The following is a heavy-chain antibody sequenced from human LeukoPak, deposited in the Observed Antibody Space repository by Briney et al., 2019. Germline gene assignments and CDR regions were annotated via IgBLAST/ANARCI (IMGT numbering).Heavy chain of an antibody. Sequence: SETLSLTCTVSGGSISSYYWSWIRQPPGKGLEWIGYIYYSGSTNHNPSLKSRVTISVDTSKNQFSLKLSSVTAADTAVYYCARTGSGSYYNDAFDIWGQGTMVTVSS. CDR3: ARTGSGSYYNDAFDI. CDR2: IYYSGST. J-gene: IGHJ3*02. D-gene: IGHD3-10*01. CDR1: GGSISSYY. V-gene: IGHV4-59*12.